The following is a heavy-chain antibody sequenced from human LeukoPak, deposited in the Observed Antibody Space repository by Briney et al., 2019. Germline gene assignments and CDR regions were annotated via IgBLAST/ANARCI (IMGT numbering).Heavy chain of an antibody. CDR3: ARAYYGSGTYYYYYYYMDV. V-gene: IGHV3-20*04. J-gene: IGHJ6*03. D-gene: IGHD3-10*01. Sequence: PGGSLRLSCAASGFTFDDYGMSWVRQAPGKGLEWVSGINWNGGSTGYADSVKGRFTISRDNAKSSLYLQMNSLRAEDTALYYCARAYYGSGTYYYYYYYMDVWGKGTTVTVSS. CDR1: GFTFDDYG. CDR2: INWNGGST.